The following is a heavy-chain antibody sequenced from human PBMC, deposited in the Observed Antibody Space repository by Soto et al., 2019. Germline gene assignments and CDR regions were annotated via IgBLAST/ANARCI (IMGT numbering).Heavy chain of an antibody. CDR2: ISSSSSYI. V-gene: IGHV3-21*01. D-gene: IGHD3-10*01. CDR1: GFTFSSYS. CDR3: ARDAGFGEEYYYYMDV. Sequence: GGSLRLSCAASGFTFSSYSMNWVRQAPGKGLEWVSSISSSSSYIYYADSVKGRFTISRDNAKNSLYLQMNSLRAEDTAVYYCARDAGFGEEYYYYMDVWGKGTTVTVSS. J-gene: IGHJ6*03.